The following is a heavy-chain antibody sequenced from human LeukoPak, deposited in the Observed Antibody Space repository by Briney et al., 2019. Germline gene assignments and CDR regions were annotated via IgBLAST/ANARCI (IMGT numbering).Heavy chain of an antibody. V-gene: IGHV1-18*01. CDR3: ARDRVTSIVAGIDY. CDR1: GYTFTDYG. J-gene: IGHJ4*02. D-gene: IGHD3-22*01. CDR2: ISAYNGNT. Sequence: GASVKVSCKASGYTFTDYGISWVRQAPGQGLEWMGWISAYNGNTKYAQKFQGRVTMTRDTSTSTAYMELRSLRSDDTAIYYCARDRVTSIVAGIDYWGQGSLVTVSS.